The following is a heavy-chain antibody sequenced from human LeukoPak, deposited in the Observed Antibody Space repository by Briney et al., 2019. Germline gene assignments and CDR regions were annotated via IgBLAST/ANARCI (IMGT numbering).Heavy chain of an antibody. D-gene: IGHD3-16*02. J-gene: IGHJ5*02. V-gene: IGHV4-59*01. Sequence: SETLSLTCTVSGGSISSYYWSWIRQPPGKGLEWIGYIYYSGSTNYNPSLKSRVTISVDTSKNQFSLKLSSVTAADTAVYYCARVDVDYDYVWGSYRYSRFDPWSQGTLVTVSS. CDR3: ARVDVDYDYVWGSYRYSRFDP. CDR2: IYYSGST. CDR1: GGSISSYY.